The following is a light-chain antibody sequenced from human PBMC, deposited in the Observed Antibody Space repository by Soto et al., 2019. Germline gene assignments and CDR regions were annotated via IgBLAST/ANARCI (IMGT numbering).Light chain of an antibody. V-gene: IGLV1-51*01. J-gene: IGLJ2*01. CDR2: DND. CDR3: GTWESYLSVGV. CDR1: GSNIGSNS. Sequence: QAVVTQPPSVSAAPGQTVTISCSGRGSNIGSNSVSWYQQVPGTAPKLLLYDNDKRPSGIPDRFFGSKSGTSATLGIAGLQTADEADYSCGTWESYLSVGVFGGGTKVTVL.